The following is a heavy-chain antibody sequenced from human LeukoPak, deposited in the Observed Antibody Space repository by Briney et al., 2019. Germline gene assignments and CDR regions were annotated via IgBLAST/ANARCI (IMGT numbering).Heavy chain of an antibody. CDR3: AKGSAVAGTGWFDP. D-gene: IGHD6-19*01. Sequence: GGSLRLSCAASGFTFSDYYMTWIRQAPGKGLEWVSYISSSYSYTSYADSVKGRFTISRDNSKNTLYLQMNSLRAEDTAVYYCAKGSAVAGTGWFDPWGQGTLVTVSS. CDR1: GFTFSDYY. V-gene: IGHV3-11*05. CDR2: ISSSYSYT. J-gene: IGHJ5*02.